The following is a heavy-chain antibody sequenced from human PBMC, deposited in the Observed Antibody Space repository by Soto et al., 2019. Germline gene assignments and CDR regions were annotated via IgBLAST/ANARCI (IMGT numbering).Heavy chain of an antibody. CDR2: IYYSGNT. V-gene: IGHV4-30-4*01. CDR3: ASSTLYDMDV. CDR1: GGSISSGYYY. D-gene: IGHD4-17*01. J-gene: IGHJ6*02. Sequence: PSETLSLTCSVSGGSISSGYYYWSWIRQPPGKGLEWIGNIYYSGNTYYNPSLKSRLIISIDTSKNQFSLKVVSETAADTAVYYCASSTLYDMDVWGQETTVAVSS.